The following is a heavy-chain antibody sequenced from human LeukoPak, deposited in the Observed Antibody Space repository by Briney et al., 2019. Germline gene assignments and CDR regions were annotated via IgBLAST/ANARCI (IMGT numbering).Heavy chain of an antibody. D-gene: IGHD3-3*01. CDR3: ARHQHYDFWSGYSYY. Sequence: NPGGSLRLSCAASGFTFSSYSMNWVRQAPGKGLEWVSSISSSSSYIYYADSVKGRFTISGDNAKNSLYLQMNSLRAEGTAVYYCARHQHYDFWSGYSYYWGQGTLVTVSS. CDR2: ISSSSSYI. V-gene: IGHV3-21*01. J-gene: IGHJ4*02. CDR1: GFTFSSYS.